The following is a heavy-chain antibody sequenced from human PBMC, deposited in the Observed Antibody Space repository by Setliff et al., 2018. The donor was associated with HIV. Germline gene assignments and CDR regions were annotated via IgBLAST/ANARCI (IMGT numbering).Heavy chain of an antibody. Sequence: GGSLRLSCVASGFTFSNYWMTWVRQAPGKGLEWVANIKQDGSEERYVDSVKGRFAISRDDAKNSLYLQMNSLRAEDTAVYYCHYFMAGWGKGTMVTVSS. CDR1: GFTFSNYW. CDR3: HYFMAG. CDR2: IKQDGSEE. V-gene: IGHV3-7*01. J-gene: IGHJ6*03.